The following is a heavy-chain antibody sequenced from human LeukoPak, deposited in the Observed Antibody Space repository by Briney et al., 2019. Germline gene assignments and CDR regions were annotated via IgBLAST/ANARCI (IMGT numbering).Heavy chain of an antibody. CDR2: ISGSGGST. CDR3: AKDQDRTSDY. Sequence: EPGGSLRLSCAASGVTFSSYAMSWVRQAPVKGLEWVSAISGSGGSTYYADSVKGRFTISRDNSKNTLYLQMNSLRAEDTAVYYCAKDQDRTSDYWGQGTLVTVSS. CDR1: GVTFSSYA. D-gene: IGHD1-1*01. V-gene: IGHV3-23*01. J-gene: IGHJ4*02.